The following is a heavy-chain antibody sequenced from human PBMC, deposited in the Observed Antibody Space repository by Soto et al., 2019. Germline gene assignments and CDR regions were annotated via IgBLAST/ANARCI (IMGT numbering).Heavy chain of an antibody. V-gene: IGHV4-30-4*01. D-gene: IGHD3-3*01. CDR3: ARVGGGHYSTNWFDP. Sequence: QVQLQESGPGLVKPSQTLSLTCTVSGGSISNGDYYWSWIRQSPGRGLEWIGYIYYSGSTYYNPSLKSRITISVDPSNNPFSLKLGSVTAAYTAGYYCARVGGGHYSTNWFDPWGQGTLVTVSS. CDR2: IYYSGST. CDR1: GGSISNGDYY. J-gene: IGHJ5*02.